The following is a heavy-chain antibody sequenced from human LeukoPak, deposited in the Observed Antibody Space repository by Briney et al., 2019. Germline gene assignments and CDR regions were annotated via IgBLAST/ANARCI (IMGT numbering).Heavy chain of an antibody. D-gene: IGHD2-2*01. J-gene: IGHJ6*03. Sequence: GRSLRLSCAASGFSFSSYGMHWVRQAPGKGLEWVAVIWYDETNKYYADSVKGRFTISRDNAKNSLYLQMNSLRAEDTAVYYCARFGPSSSTSCYPRCYYYYYMDVWGKGTTVTVSS. CDR1: GFSFSSYG. CDR3: ARFGPSSSTSCYPRCYYYYYMDV. CDR2: IWYDETNK. V-gene: IGHV3-33*01.